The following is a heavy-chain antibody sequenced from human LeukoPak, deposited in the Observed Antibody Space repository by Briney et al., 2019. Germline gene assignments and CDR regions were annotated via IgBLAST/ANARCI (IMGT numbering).Heavy chain of an antibody. CDR2: ISYDGSNK. Sequence: GGSLRLSCAASGFTFSGSGMHWVRQAPGKGLEWVAVISYDGSNKYYADSVKGRFTISRDNSKNTLYLQMNSLRAEDTAVYYCARASKGDGLPYRYWGQGTLVTVSS. V-gene: IGHV3-30*04. D-gene: IGHD3/OR15-3a*01. CDR1: GFTFSGSG. J-gene: IGHJ4*02. CDR3: ARASKGDGLPYRY.